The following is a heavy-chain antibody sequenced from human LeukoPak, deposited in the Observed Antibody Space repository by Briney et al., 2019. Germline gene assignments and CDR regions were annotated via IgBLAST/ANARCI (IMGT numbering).Heavy chain of an antibody. CDR1: GGSISSGDYY. V-gene: IGHV4-30-4*01. Sequence: SETLSLTCTVSGGSISSGDYYWSWIRQPPGKGLEWIWYIYYSGSTYYNPSLKSRVTISVDTSKNQFSLKLSSVTAADTAVYYCARARGIVGATTRGKYFQHWGQGTLVTVSS. CDR2: IYYSGST. J-gene: IGHJ1*01. CDR3: ARARGIVGATTRGKYFQH. D-gene: IGHD1-26*01.